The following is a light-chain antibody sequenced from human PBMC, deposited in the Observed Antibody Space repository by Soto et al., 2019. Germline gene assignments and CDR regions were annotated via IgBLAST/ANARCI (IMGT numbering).Light chain of an antibody. CDR2: DAS. J-gene: IGKJ1*01. CDR1: QSISNH. V-gene: IGKV1-5*01. Sequence: DLQMTQSPSSLSASVEDRVIITCRASQSISNHLNWYQQKPGKAPKLLIYDASSLESGVPSRFSGSGSGTEFTLTISSLQPDDFATYYCQQYNSYSQTFGQGTKVDIK. CDR3: QQYNSYSQT.